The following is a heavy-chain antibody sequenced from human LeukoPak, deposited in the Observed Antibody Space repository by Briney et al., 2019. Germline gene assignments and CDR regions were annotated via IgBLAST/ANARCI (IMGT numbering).Heavy chain of an antibody. J-gene: IGHJ4*02. CDR3: AREEAQGRLGY. CDR1: GGSISSGDYY. Sequence: PSETLSLTCTVSGGSISSGDYYWSWIRQPPGRGLEWIGYIYYSGSTYYNPSLKSRVTISVDTSKNQFSLKLSSVTAADTAVYYCAREEAQGRLGYWGQGTLVTVSS. V-gene: IGHV4-31*03. CDR2: IYYSGST. D-gene: IGHD2-15*01.